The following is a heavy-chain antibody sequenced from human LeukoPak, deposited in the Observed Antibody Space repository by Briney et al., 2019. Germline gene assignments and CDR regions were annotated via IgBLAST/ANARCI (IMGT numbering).Heavy chain of an antibody. CDR3: ARRSRNGLDAFDI. Sequence: EASVKVSFKASAYTFTGYYLHWVRQAPGQGPEWVRWIDPNNGDTEYAQEFQGRVTMTRVRSISTAYMELSRLTSDDTAVYYCARRSRNGLDAFDIWGQGTTVTVSS. J-gene: IGHJ3*02. D-gene: IGHD2-8*01. CDR1: AYTFTGYY. CDR2: IDPNNGDT. V-gene: IGHV1-2*02.